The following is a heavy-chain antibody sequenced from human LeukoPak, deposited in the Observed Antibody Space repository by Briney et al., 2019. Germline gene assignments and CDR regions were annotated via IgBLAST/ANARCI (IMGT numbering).Heavy chain of an antibody. V-gene: IGHV3-74*01. D-gene: IGHD4-17*01. CDR2: IDSDGGNT. J-gene: IGHJ4*02. CDR1: GFTFSSYA. CDR3: ARDNYGDYYLDY. Sequence: GGSLRLSCAASGFTFSSYAMSWVRQAPGKGLVWVSRIDSDGGNTNYADSVKGRFTVSRDNAKNTLYLQMNSLRAEDTAVYYCARDNYGDYYLDYWGQGTLVTVSS.